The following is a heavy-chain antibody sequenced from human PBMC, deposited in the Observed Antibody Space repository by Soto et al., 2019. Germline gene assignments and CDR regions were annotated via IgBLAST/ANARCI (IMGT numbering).Heavy chain of an antibody. J-gene: IGHJ5*02. D-gene: IGHD6-19*01. CDR3: GHRLYTSGWGFDP. CDR2: IYWDDDK. V-gene: IGHV2-5*02. Sequence: QVTLKESGPALVKPTETLTLTCTFSGFSLNTDKVGVGWVRQPPGKALEWLALIYWDDDKRYSPYLKSRLTITMDTSKTAVVLTMTHMDPVDTATYFCGHRLYTSGWGFDPWGPGTLVTVSS. CDR1: GFSLNTDKVG.